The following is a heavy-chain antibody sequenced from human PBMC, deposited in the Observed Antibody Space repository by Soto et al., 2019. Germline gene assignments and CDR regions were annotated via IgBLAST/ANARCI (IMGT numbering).Heavy chain of an antibody. D-gene: IGHD4-17*01. Sequence: QVQLVESGGGVVQPGRSLRLSCAASGFTFSSYAMHWVRQAPGKGLEWVAVISYDGSNKYYADSVKGRFTISRDNSKNTLYLQMTSLRAEDTAVYYCARDTGRRPSNFDYWGQGTLVTVSS. CDR2: ISYDGSNK. J-gene: IGHJ4*02. CDR3: ARDTGRRPSNFDY. CDR1: GFTFSSYA. V-gene: IGHV3-30-3*01.